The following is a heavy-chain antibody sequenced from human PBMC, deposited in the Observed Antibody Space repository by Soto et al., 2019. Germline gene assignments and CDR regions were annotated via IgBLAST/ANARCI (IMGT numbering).Heavy chain of an antibody. V-gene: IGHV4-59*12. D-gene: IGHD3-3*01. CDR2: VYYSGST. CDR3: ALTLTYYDFWSGHALVGWFDP. J-gene: IGHJ5*02. CDR1: AGYMSGYC. Sequence: SETLSLTCIVSAGYMSGYCWRWIRQPPGKGLEWIAFVYYSGSTNYNPSLKSRVTISVDTSKNQFSLKLNSVTAADTAVYYCALTLTYYDFWSGHALVGWFDPWGQGTLVTVSS.